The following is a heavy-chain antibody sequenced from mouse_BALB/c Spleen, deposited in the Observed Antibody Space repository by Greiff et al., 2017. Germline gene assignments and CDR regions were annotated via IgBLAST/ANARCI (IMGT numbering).Heavy chain of an antibody. CDR2: INPSNGRT. J-gene: IGHJ2*01. CDR1: GYTFTSYW. D-gene: IGHD2-14*01. CDR3: ARCYRYFDY. V-gene: IGHV1S81*02. Sequence: QVHVKQPGAELVKPGASVKLSCKASGYTFTSYWMHWVKQRPGQGLEWIGEINPSNGRTNYNEKFKSKATLTVDKSSSTAYMQLSSLTSEDSAVYYCARCYRYFDYWGQGTTLTVSS.